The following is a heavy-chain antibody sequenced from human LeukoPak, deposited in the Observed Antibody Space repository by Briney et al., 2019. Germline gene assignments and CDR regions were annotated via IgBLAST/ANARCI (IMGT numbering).Heavy chain of an antibody. D-gene: IGHD3-3*01. CDR3: ARGPIYDFWGGNYYYYMDV. CDR2: MNPNSGST. CDR1: GYTFTNYD. V-gene: IGHV1-8*01. Sequence: ASVKVSCEASGYTFTNYDINWVRQAPGQGLEWMGWMNPNSGSTGYAQKFRGRVTMTRDTSISTAYMELSSLKSEDTAVYYCARGPIYDFWGGNYYYYMDVWGKGTTVTVSS. J-gene: IGHJ6*03.